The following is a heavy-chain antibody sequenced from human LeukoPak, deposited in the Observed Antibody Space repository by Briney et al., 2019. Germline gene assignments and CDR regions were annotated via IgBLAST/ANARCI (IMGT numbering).Heavy chain of an antibody. V-gene: IGHV1-2*02. J-gene: IGHJ5*02. CDR3: ARVGRTYYYDSGTSNNWFDP. CDR2: INPNSGGT. Sequence: GASVKVSCKASGGTFSSYAISWVRQAPGQGLEWMGWINPNSGGTNYAQKFQGRVTMTRDTSISTAYMELSRLRSDDTAVYYCARVGRTYYYDSGTSNNWFDPWGQGTLVIVSS. CDR1: GGTFSSYA. D-gene: IGHD3-10*01.